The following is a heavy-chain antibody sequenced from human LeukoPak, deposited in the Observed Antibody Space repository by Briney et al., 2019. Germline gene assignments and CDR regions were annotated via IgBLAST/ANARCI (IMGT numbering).Heavy chain of an antibody. J-gene: IGHJ3*02. V-gene: IGHV1-8*02. Sequence: VASLKVSCKASGYTFTGYYMHWVRQAPGQGLEWMGWMNPNSGNTGYAQKFQGRVTFTRNTSISTVYIDLSSLRSEDTAVYYCARDEGSKAFDIWGQGTMVAVSS. CDR3: ARDEGSKAFDI. CDR1: GYTFTGYY. CDR2: MNPNSGNT.